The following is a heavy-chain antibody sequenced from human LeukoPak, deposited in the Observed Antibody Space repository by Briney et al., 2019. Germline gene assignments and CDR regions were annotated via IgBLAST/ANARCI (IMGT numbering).Heavy chain of an antibody. CDR3: ARHGVDYENRSGAFDI. CDR1: GVSITSSTFS. D-gene: IGHD3-10*01. V-gene: IGHV4-39*01. Sequence: TSETLTLTCSVSGVSITSSTFSWGWLPPPPGKGLEWIGSIFYTGSTYQNPSLKSRVTISIDTSKIQVSLRLSGVTAADTAGYYCARHGVDYENRSGAFDIWGQGTVVTVSS. J-gene: IGHJ3*02. CDR2: IFYTGST.